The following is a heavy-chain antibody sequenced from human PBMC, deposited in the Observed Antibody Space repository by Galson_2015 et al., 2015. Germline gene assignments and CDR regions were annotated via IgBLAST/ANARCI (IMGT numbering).Heavy chain of an antibody. CDR3: VRFVDYGPFDF. Sequence: LSLTCAVSGFSISTAWYWGWIRQPPGKGLEWIVNIRHSGSTFYSPSLKSRVTTSLDRSQNQFSLKLVSVTAADTAVYYCVRFVDYGPFDFWGQGTLVTVSS. CDR1: GFSISTAWY. J-gene: IGHJ4*02. CDR2: IRHSGST. D-gene: IGHD4-17*01. V-gene: IGHV4-38-2*01.